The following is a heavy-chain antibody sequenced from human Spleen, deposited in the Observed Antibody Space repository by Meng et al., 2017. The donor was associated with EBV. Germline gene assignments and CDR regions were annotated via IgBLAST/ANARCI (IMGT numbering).Heavy chain of an antibody. CDR1: GYTFTEIS. CDR3: ATSDSGGYFYD. J-gene: IGHJ4*02. CDR2: FDPEDGET. V-gene: IGHV1-24*01. D-gene: IGHD3-22*01. Sequence: QVQLVQSGAEVKKPGALVKVSCKVSGYTFTEISMHWVRQPPGKGLEWMGGFDPEDGETVYAQNFQGRVTMTEDKSADTAYMEMSSLRSEDTAVYYCATSDSGGYFYDWGQGTLVTVSS.